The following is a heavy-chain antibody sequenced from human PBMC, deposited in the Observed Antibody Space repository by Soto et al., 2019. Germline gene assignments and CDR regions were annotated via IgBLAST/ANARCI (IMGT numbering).Heavy chain of an antibody. CDR2: IGPARDP. Sequence: PRGSLRLSCPASGFAFSDYDMHWVRQGPGKGLEWVSTIGPARDPYYTGSVKGRFTISRENARNSRFLQLNSVXDGDTAVYYCARAYSGRLPRRADYYYALDVWRQGTMVTVSS. V-gene: IGHV3-13*05. D-gene: IGHD2-15*01. CDR3: ARAYSGRLPRRADYYYALDV. CDR1: GFAFSDYD. J-gene: IGHJ6*02.